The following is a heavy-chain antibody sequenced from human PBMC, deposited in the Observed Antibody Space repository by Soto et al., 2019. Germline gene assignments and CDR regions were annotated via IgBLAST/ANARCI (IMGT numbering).Heavy chain of an antibody. CDR3: ARESIAAAGIY. D-gene: IGHD6-13*01. V-gene: IGHV3-NL1*01. J-gene: IGHJ4*02. CDR1: GFTFSSYG. Sequence: QVQLVESGGGVVQPGRSLRLSCAASGFTFSSYGMHWVRQAPGKGLEWVAVIYSGGSTYYADSVKGRFTISRDNSKNTLYLQMNSLRAEDTAVYYCARESIAAAGIYWGQGTLVTVSS. CDR2: IYSGGST.